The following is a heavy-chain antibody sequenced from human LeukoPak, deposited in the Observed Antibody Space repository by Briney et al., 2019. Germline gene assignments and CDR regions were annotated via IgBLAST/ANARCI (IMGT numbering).Heavy chain of an antibody. J-gene: IGHJ4*02. CDR1: GFTFSAYG. CDR3: SRENGAFSPFGY. V-gene: IGHV4-34*10. Sequence: GSLRLSCAASGFTFSAYGMQWVRQPPGQGLEWIGEVSLSGLTNYNPSLSSRIIMALDTSKNHLSLHLTSVTAADTAVYYCSRENGAFSPFGYWGQGYLVTVLS. D-gene: IGHD2-8*01. CDR2: VSLSGLT.